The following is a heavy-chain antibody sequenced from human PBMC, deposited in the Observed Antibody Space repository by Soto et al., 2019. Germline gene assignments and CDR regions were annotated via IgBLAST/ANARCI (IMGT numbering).Heavy chain of an antibody. CDR1: GFSLSNTRMG. CDR3: ARIVSRVLEWYDHTYAMDV. V-gene: IGHV2-26*01. Sequence: SGPTLVNPTETLTLTCTVSGFSLSNTRMGVSWIRQPQGKALEWLAHIFSNDERSYSTSLKIRLTIPKDTSRSQVVLTMTHMDPVDTATYYSARIVSRVLEWYDHTYAMDVWGQGTTVTVSS. J-gene: IGHJ6*02. D-gene: IGHD3-3*01. CDR2: IFSNDER.